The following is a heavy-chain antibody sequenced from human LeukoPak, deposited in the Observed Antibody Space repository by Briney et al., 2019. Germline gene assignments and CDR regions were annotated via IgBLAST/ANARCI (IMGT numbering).Heavy chain of an antibody. CDR3: AKGAYDYIEMGYFDS. V-gene: IGHV3-23*01. J-gene: IGHJ4*02. CDR1: GFTSTNYA. Sequence: GGSLRLSCAASGFTSTNYAMNWVRQAPGKGLEWVSILIGSSGSTDYADSVKGRFTISRDTSKNTLFLQMNTLRAEDTAIYYCAKGAYDYIEMGYFDSWGQGTLVTVSS. D-gene: IGHD5-12*01. CDR2: LIGSSGST.